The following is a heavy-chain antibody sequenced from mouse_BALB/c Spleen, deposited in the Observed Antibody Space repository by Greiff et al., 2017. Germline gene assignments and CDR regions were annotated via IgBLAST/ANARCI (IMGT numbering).Heavy chain of an antibody. CDR2: ISSGGSYT. V-gene: IGHV5-6*01. D-gene: IGHD1-1*01. CDR1: GFTFSSYG. CDR3: ARVDGSGYFDY. Sequence: EEQLVESGGDLVKPGGSLKLSCAASGFTFSSYGMSWVRQTPDKRLEWVATISSGGSYTYYPDSVKGRFTISRDNAKNTLYLQMSSLKSEDTAMYYCARVDGSGYFDYWGQGTTLTVSS. J-gene: IGHJ2*01.